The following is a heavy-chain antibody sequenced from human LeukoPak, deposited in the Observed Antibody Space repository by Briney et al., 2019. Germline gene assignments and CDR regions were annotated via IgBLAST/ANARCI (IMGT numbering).Heavy chain of an antibody. CDR3: ARGPYSYDSSGAFDI. J-gene: IGHJ3*02. Sequence: PSETLSLTCTVSGDSISSGDYYWSWIRQPAGKGLEWIGRISSSGSTNYNPALKRRLTISVDTSKNQFSLKLSSVTAADTAVYFCARGPYSYDSSGAFDIWGQGTMVTVSS. CDR1: GDSISSGDYY. CDR2: ISSSGST. V-gene: IGHV4-61*02. D-gene: IGHD3-22*01.